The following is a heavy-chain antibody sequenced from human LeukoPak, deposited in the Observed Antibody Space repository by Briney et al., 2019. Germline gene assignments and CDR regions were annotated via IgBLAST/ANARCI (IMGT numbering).Heavy chain of an antibody. V-gene: IGHV1-2*02. CDR1: GYTFTGCY. J-gene: IGHJ3*02. D-gene: IGHD2-2*01. CDR3: ARSQLLDAFDI. CDR2: INPNSGGT. Sequence: ASVKVSSKASGYTFTGCYMHWVRQAPGQGLEWMGWINPNSGGTNYAQKFQGRVTMTRDTSISTAYMELSRLRSDDTAVYYCARSQLLDAFDIWGQGTMVTVSS.